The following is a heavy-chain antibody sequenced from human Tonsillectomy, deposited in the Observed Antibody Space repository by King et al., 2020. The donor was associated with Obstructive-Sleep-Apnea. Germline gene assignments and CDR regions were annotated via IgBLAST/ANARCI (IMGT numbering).Heavy chain of an antibody. D-gene: IGHD3-16*02. CDR3: ARAKHLGKLSFFGTDY. J-gene: IGHJ4*02. CDR1: GFTFSSYA. V-gene: IGHV3-30-3*01. CDR2: ISYDGSNK. Sequence: VQLVESGGGVVQPGRSLRLSCAASGFTFSSYAMHWVRQAPGKGLEWVAVISYDGSNKYYADSVKGRFTISRDNSKNTLYLQMNSLRAEDTAVYYCARAKHLGKLSFFGTDYWGQGTLLTVSS.